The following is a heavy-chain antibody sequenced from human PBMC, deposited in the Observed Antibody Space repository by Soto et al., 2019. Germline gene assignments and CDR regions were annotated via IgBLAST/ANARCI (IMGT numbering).Heavy chain of an antibody. CDR1: GFTFSSYS. J-gene: IGHJ2*01. CDR3: ARVPAGLADWVYWYFDL. V-gene: IGHV3-21*01. CDR2: ISSSSSYI. D-gene: IGHD2-21*01. Sequence: EVQLVESGGGLVKPGGSLRLSCAASGFTFSSYSMNWVCQAPGKGLEWVSSISSSSSYIYYADSVKGRFTISRDNAKKSLYLQMSSLRADDTAVYYCARVPAGLADWVYWYFDLWGRGTLVTVSS.